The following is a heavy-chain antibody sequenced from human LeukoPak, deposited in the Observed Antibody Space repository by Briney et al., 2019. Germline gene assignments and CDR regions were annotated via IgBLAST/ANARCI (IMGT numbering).Heavy chain of an antibody. CDR1: GGSISSSSYY. D-gene: IGHD6-19*01. V-gene: IGHV4-30-2*01. Sequence: SETLSLTCTVSGGSISSSSYYWSWIRQPPGKGLEWIGYIYHSGSTYYNPSLKSRVTISVDTSKNQFSLKLSSVTAADTAVYYCARGIGRGIAVAKYYYGMDVWGQGTTVTVSS. J-gene: IGHJ6*02. CDR3: ARGIGRGIAVAKYYYGMDV. CDR2: IYHSGST.